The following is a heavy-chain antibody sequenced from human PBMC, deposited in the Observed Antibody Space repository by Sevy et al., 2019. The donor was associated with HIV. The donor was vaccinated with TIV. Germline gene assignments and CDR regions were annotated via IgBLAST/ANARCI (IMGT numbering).Heavy chain of an antibody. D-gene: IGHD3-10*01. Sequence: GGSLRLSCSASGFDFFNVWMTWVRQAPGKGLEWVGRIKSETDGGTREYAAAVKGRFTISRDDSKDTQYLQMNSLKTEATAVYCSATERGGLYYSSSRYWLPSFDSWGQGTMVTVSS. CDR1: GFDFFNVW. CDR3: ATERGGLYYSSSRYWLPSFDS. J-gene: IGHJ4*02. CDR2: IKSETDGGTR. V-gene: IGHV3-15*01.